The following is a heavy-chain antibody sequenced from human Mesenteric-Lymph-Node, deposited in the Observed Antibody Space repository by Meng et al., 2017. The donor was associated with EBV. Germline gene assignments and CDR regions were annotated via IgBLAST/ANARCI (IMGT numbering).Heavy chain of an antibody. D-gene: IGHD5-12*01. Sequence: QPPPQEAGAGLVNPSASLSLTCTVSCGSSRSTTYYWGWIRQSPGKGLEWIGSIFYSVGTYFNPSLKSRVTLSVDTSKNQFSLKLSSVTAADTAVYYCARDGRDIVATTRGLDYWGQGTLVTVSS. CDR1: CGSSRSTTYY. CDR3: ARDGRDIVATTRGLDY. J-gene: IGHJ4*02. V-gene: IGHV4-39*07. CDR2: IFYSVGT.